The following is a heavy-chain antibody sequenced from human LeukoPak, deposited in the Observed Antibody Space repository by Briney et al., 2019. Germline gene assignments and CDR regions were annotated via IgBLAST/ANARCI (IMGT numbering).Heavy chain of an antibody. CDR1: GYTFTSYD. J-gene: IGHJ4*02. V-gene: IGHV1-8*01. Sequence: ASVKVSCKASGYTFTSYDINWVRQAHGQGLEWMGWMNPNSGNTGYAQKFQGRVTMTRNTSISTAYMELSSLRSEDTAVYYCARGYRVLEWLLGRMTRYYFDYWGQGTLVTVSS. CDR2: MNPNSGNT. CDR3: ARGYRVLEWLLGRMTRYYFDY. D-gene: IGHD3-3*01.